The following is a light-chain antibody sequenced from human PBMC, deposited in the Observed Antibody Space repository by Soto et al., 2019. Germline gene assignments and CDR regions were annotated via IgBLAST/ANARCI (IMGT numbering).Light chain of an antibody. CDR1: QGIRND. Sequence: ILLTQSPSSLSASVGDRVTITCRASQGIRNDLGWYQQKPGKAPKLLIYAASNLLSGVPARFSGSGSGTDFTLTISSLQPEDSATYYCLQHYNYPWTFGQGTKVDIK. CDR3: LQHYNYPWT. V-gene: IGKV1-6*01. CDR2: AAS. J-gene: IGKJ1*01.